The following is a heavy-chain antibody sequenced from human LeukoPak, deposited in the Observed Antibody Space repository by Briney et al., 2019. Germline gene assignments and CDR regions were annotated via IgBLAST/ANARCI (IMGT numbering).Heavy chain of an antibody. Sequence: GASVKVSCKASGYTFTSYGISWVRQAPGQGLEWMGWISAYNGNTNYAQKLQGRVIRTTDTSTSTAYMELRSLRSDDTAVYYCARDIAAIFGVVTHFDYWGQGTLVTVSS. V-gene: IGHV1-18*01. J-gene: IGHJ4*02. CDR3: ARDIAAIFGVVTHFDY. D-gene: IGHD3-3*01. CDR1: GYTFTSYG. CDR2: ISAYNGNT.